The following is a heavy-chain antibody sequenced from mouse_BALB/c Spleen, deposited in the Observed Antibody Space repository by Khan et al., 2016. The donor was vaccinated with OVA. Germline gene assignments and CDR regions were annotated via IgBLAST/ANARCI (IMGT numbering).Heavy chain of an antibody. V-gene: IGHV14-1*02. CDR1: GFNIKDYY. CDR2: IDPENGET. CDR3: ARSGYFAWFAY. Sequence: VQLKESGAELVRPGALVKLSCKASGFNIKDYYLHWVKQRPEQGLEWIGWIDPENGETGYDPKFQDKASITADTSSNTAYLQFSSLTSEDSAVYYCARSGYFAWFAYWGQGTLVTVSA. J-gene: IGHJ3*01.